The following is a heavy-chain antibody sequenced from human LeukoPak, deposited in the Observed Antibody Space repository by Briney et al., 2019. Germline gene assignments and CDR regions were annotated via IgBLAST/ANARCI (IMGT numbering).Heavy chain of an antibody. J-gene: IGHJ6*02. CDR2: ISAYNGNT. D-gene: IGHD2-21*02. Sequence: ASVKVSCKASGYTFTSYGISWVRQAPGQGLEWMGWISAYNGNTNYARKLQGRVTMTTDTSTSTAYMELRSLRSDDTAVYYCARGAYCGGDCYTNAGYYYYGMDVWGQGTTVTVSS. CDR3: ARGAYCGGDCYTNAGYYYYGMDV. V-gene: IGHV1-18*01. CDR1: GYTFTSYG.